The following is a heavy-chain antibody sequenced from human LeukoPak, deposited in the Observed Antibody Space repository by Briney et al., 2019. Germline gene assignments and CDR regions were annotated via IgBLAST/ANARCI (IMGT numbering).Heavy chain of an antibody. CDR2: ISAYNGNT. Sequence: ASLKVSCKASGYTFTSYGISWVRQAPGQGLEWMAWISAYNGNTNYAQKLQGRVTMTTDTSTSTAYMQLRTLRSDDTAVYYCARDLNYDFWSGYYTGILRSSVLDYWGQGTLVTVSS. J-gene: IGHJ4*02. CDR3: ARDLNYDFWSGYYTGILRSSVLDY. CDR1: GYTFTSYG. V-gene: IGHV1-18*01. D-gene: IGHD3-3*01.